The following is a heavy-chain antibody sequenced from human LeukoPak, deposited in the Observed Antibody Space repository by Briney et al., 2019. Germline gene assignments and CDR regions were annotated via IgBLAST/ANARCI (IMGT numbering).Heavy chain of an antibody. CDR1: GGSISSYY. J-gene: IGHJ4*02. Sequence: SETLSLTCTVSGGSISSYYWSWIRQPPGKGLEWIGYIYYSGSTNYNPSLKSRVTISVDTSKNQFSLKLSSVTAADTAVYYCARVETYSGYVGPDYWGQGTLVTVSS. D-gene: IGHD5-12*01. V-gene: IGHV4-59*12. CDR2: IYYSGST. CDR3: ARVETYSGYVGPDY.